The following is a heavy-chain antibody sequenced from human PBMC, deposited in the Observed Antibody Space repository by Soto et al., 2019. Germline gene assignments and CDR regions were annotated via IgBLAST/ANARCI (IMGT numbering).Heavy chain of an antibody. Sequence: SATLSLTCTVSVGPINSYYWSWIRQPPGTGLEWIGEINHSGSTNYNPSLKSRVTISVDTSKNQFSLKLTSVTAADTAVYYCARDKITGLFDYWGQGTLVTVSS. CDR3: ARDKITGLFDY. D-gene: IGHD2-8*02. CDR1: VGPINSYY. CDR2: INHSGST. V-gene: IGHV4-34*01. J-gene: IGHJ4*02.